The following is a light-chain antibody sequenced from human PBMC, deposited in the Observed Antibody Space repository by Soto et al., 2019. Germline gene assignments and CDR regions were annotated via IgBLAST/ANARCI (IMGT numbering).Light chain of an antibody. CDR2: EVS. V-gene: IGLV2-14*01. Sequence: QSALTQPASVSGSPGQSITISCTGTSSDVGGYDHVSWYQLHPGKAPKLMVFEVSNRPSGVSYRFSGSKSGNTASLTISGLQAEDEADYYCISYTDRQSYLFGTGTKVTVL. J-gene: IGLJ1*01. CDR1: SSDVGGYDH. CDR3: ISYTDRQSYL.